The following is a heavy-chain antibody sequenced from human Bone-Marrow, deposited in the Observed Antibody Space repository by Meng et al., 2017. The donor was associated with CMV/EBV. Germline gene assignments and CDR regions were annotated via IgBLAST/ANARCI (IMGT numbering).Heavy chain of an antibody. V-gene: IGHV4-38-2*02. Sequence: SEPLSLTCTVSGYSISSGYYWGWIRQPPGKGLEWIGSIYHSGSTYYNPSLKSRVTISINTSKNQFSLKLSSVTAADTAVYYCARHVWFQLNWFDPWGQGPLVTVSS. D-gene: IGHD5-18*01. CDR1: GYSISSGYY. J-gene: IGHJ5*02. CDR2: IYHSGST. CDR3: ARHVWFQLNWFDP.